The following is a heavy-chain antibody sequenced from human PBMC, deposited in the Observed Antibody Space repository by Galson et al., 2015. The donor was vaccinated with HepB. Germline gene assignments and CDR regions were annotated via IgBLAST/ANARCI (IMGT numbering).Heavy chain of an antibody. D-gene: IGHD4-17*01. V-gene: IGHV3-53*01. CDR3: ARDQTNDYVVS. Sequence: SLRLSCAASGFTIRTSFMSWVRQAPGEALEWVSTIYSGGTTYYADSVKGRFTISRDKFENTLFLQMNSLRTEDSAVYYCARDQTNDYVVSWGQGTLVTVSS. CDR1: GFTIRTSF. CDR2: IYSGGTT. J-gene: IGHJ4*02.